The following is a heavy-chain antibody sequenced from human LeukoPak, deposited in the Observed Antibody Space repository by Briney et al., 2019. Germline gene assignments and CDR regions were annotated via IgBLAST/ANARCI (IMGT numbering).Heavy chain of an antibody. CDR3: AVLSGTYYFDC. Sequence: PGGSLRLSCSASGFTFGHYTMHWVRQAPGKGLEFVSAITSNGGRTYYADSVKGRFTIPRDNPKNTLFLQMNSLRAEDTAVYHCAVLSGTYYFDCWGQGTLVTVSS. CDR2: ITSNGGRT. J-gene: IGHJ4*02. V-gene: IGHV3-64D*06. CDR1: GFTFGHYT. D-gene: IGHD1-14*01.